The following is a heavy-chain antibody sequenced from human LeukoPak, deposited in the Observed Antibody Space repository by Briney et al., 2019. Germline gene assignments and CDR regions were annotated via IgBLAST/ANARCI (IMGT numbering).Heavy chain of an antibody. CDR2: IYNSENT. D-gene: IGHD6-19*01. J-gene: IGHJ2*01. Sequence: SETLSLTCTVYGGSVSSYYWSWIRQPPGKGLEWIGYIYNSENTKYNSSLMSRVTMSLDTSKNQVFLKLSSVTAADTAVYYCARFHSGPSGWYVLWYFDLWGRGTLVTVSS. V-gene: IGHV4-4*09. CDR3: ARFHSGPSGWYVLWYFDL. CDR1: GGSVSSYY.